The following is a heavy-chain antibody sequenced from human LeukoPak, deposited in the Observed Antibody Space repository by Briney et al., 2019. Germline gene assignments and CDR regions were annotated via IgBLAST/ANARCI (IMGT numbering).Heavy chain of an antibody. D-gene: IGHD2-2*01. CDR3: AREYRRNWFDP. CDR2: ISSSGSTI. CDR1: GFTFSSYE. J-gene: IGHJ5*02. Sequence: GGSLRLSCAASGFTFSSYEMNWVRQAPGKGLEWVSYISSSGSTIYYADSVKGRFTISRDNAKNSLYLQMNSLRAEDTAVYYCAREYRRNWFDPWGQGTLVTVSS. V-gene: IGHV3-48*03.